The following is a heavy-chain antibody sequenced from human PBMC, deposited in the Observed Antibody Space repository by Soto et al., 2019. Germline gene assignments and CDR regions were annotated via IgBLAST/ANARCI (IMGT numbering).Heavy chain of an antibody. CDR3: AREDGPLFDY. Sequence: ASVKVSCKASGCTFSSYAISWVRQAPGQGLEWMGGIIPIFGTANYAQKFQGRVTITADESTSTAYMELSSLRSEDTAVYYCAREDGPLFDYWGQGTLVTVSS. CDR1: GCTFSSYA. CDR2: IIPIFGTA. V-gene: IGHV1-69*13. J-gene: IGHJ4*02.